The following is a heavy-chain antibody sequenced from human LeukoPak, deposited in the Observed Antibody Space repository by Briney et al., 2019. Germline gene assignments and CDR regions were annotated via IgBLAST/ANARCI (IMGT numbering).Heavy chain of an antibody. D-gene: IGHD1-26*01. CDR3: AKGLRGSYLSPIDY. Sequence: PGGSLRLSCAASGFTFSSYAMSWVRQAPGKGLEWVSAISGSGGSTYYADSVKGRFTISRDNSKNTLYLQMNSLRAEDTAVYYCAKGLRGSYLSPIDYWGQGTLVTVSS. CDR1: GFTFSSYA. CDR2: ISGSGGST. V-gene: IGHV3-23*01. J-gene: IGHJ4*02.